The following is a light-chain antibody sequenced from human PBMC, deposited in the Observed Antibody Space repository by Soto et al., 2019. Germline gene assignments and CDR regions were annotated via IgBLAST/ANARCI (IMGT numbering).Light chain of an antibody. CDR2: TAS. Sequence: DIQMTQSPSSVSASVGDRVTITCRASQRISSWVDWYQQKPGKAPKLLIYTASSLQSGVPSRFNGSGSETDFILTITSLQPEDFATYYCQQAHSFPVTFGQGTRLEIK. CDR1: QRISSW. J-gene: IGKJ5*01. V-gene: IGKV1-12*01. CDR3: QQAHSFPVT.